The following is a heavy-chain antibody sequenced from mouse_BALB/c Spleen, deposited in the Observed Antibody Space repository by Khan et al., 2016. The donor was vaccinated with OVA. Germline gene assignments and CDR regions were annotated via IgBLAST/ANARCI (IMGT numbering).Heavy chain of an antibody. CDR1: GYSITSNYA. V-gene: IGHV3-2*02. CDR3: ARGNYYGYAMDY. J-gene: IGHJ4*01. D-gene: IGHD1-1*01. Sequence: EVQLQESGPGLVKPSQSLSLTCTVTGYSITSNYAWNWIRQFPGNKLEWMGYISYSGRTSYIPSLKSRISITRDTSKHQFFLQLNSVTTEYTATYYCARGNYYGYAMDYWGQGTSVTVSS. CDR2: ISYSGRT.